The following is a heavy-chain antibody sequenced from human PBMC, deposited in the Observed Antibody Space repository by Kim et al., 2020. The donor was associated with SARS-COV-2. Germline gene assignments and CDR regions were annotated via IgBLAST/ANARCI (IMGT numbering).Heavy chain of an antibody. D-gene: IGHD4-17*01. CDR3: ATDSGYGDYVRDYYYGMDV. J-gene: IGHJ6*02. Sequence: ASVKVSCKVSGYTLTELSMHWVRQAPGKGLEWMGGFDPEDGETIYAQKFQGRVTMTEDTSTDTAYMELSSLRSEDTAVYYCATDSGYGDYVRDYYYGMDVWGQGTTVTVSS. CDR2: FDPEDGET. CDR1: GYTLTELS. V-gene: IGHV1-24*01.